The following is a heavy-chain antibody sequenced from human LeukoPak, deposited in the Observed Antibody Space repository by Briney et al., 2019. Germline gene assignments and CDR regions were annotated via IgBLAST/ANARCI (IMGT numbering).Heavy chain of an antibody. CDR2: INHSGST. CDR1: GGSFSGYY. D-gene: IGHD5-12*01. J-gene: IGHJ4*02. Sequence: SETLSLTCAVYGGSFSGYYWSWIRQPPGKGLEWIGEINHSGSTNYNPSLKSRVTISVDTSKDQFSLKLSSVAAADTAVYYCARFVGGYDSLYFDYWGQGTLVTVSS. CDR3: ARFVGGYDSLYFDY. V-gene: IGHV4-34*01.